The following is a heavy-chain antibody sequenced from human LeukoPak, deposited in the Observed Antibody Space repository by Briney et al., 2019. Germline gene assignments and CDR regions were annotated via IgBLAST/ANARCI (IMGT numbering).Heavy chain of an antibody. CDR1: GYTFTDYF. D-gene: IGHD4-17*01. CDR2: IRPNSGDT. V-gene: IGHV1-2*02. CDR3: ARNYGHNSKYFDF. J-gene: IGHJ4*02. Sequence: ASVKIYCKASGYTFTDYFIHWVRQASGQGLEWMGWIRPNSGDTRSAQRFQGRVTMTRDTSVSTAHMELSSLRSDDTAIYYCARNYGHNSKYFDFWGQGTLVTVSS.